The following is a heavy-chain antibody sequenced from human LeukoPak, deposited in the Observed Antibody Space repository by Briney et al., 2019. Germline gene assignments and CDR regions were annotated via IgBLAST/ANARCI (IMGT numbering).Heavy chain of an antibody. CDR1: GYTFTSYG. Sequence: WASVKVSCKASGYTFTSYGISWVRQAPGQGLEWMGWISAYNGNTNYAQKLQGRVTMTTDTSTSTAYMELRSLRSDDTAVYYCARDFGIVGATTVDYWGQGTLVTVSS. CDR3: ARDFGIVGATTVDY. CDR2: ISAYNGNT. D-gene: IGHD1-26*01. V-gene: IGHV1-18*01. J-gene: IGHJ4*02.